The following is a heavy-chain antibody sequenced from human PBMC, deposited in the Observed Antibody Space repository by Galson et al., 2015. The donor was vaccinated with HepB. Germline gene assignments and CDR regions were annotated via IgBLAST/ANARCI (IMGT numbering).Heavy chain of an antibody. J-gene: IGHJ3*02. D-gene: IGHD3-16*01. CDR3: AAVGWGNGFDI. V-gene: IGHV3-74*03. CDR2: INSDGSST. CDR1: GFTFSSYW. Sequence: SLRLSCAASGFTFSSYWMHWVRQAPGKGLVWVSRINSDGSSTTYADSVKGRFTISRDNAMNTLYLQMNSLRAEDTAVYYCAAVGWGNGFDIWGQGTMVTVSS.